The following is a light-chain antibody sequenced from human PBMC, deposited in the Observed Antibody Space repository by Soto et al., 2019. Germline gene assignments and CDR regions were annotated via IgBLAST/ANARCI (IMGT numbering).Light chain of an antibody. CDR2: DAS. CDR3: QQSYSAFT. V-gene: IGKV1-39*01. Sequence: DIQTTPSPSSLTASVGDIVSITCRASQSIGTYLSWYPQKSGKAPKLLIYDASTLESGVPSRFSGSGSGADFTLTIDSLDPGDFASYYCQQSYSAFTFGPGTKVDIK. J-gene: IGKJ3*01. CDR1: QSIGTY.